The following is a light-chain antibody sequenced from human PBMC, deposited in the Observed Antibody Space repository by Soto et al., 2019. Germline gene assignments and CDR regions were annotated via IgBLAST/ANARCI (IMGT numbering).Light chain of an antibody. V-gene: IGKV3-11*01. J-gene: IGKJ4*01. Sequence: EIVLTQSPATLSLSPGERATLSCRASQSVGTSLGWYQQKPGQTPRLLIYDASNRATGIPARFSGSGSGTDFTLTITSPGPEDLAVYYCLQRVNWPLTFGGGTKVEI. CDR3: LQRVNWPLT. CDR1: QSVGTS. CDR2: DAS.